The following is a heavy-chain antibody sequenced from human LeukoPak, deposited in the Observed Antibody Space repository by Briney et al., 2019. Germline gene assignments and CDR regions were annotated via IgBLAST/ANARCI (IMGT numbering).Heavy chain of an antibody. CDR1: GFTLGDYD. V-gene: IGHV3-9*01. CDR2: ISSNSDII. Sequence: GGSLRLSCAASGFTLGDYDIHWVRQAPGKGPEWVSSISSNSDIIAYAEPVKGRFTVSRDDTINSLYLQMDSLRVEDTALYYCLTSSFDHWGQGTLVTVSS. J-gene: IGHJ4*02. CDR3: LTSSFDH.